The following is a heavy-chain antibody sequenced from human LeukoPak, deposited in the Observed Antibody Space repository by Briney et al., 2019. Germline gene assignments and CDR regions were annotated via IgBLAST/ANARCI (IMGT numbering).Heavy chain of an antibody. CDR3: ARDGYYDSSGYYRYDAFDI. V-gene: IGHV4-34*01. J-gene: IGHJ3*02. CDR1: GGSFSGYY. Sequence: SETLSLTCAVYGGSFSGYYWGWIRQPPGKGLEWIGSIYYSGSTYYNPSLKSRVTISVDTSKNQFSLKLSSVTAADTAVYYCARDGYYDSSGYYRYDAFDIWGQGTMVTVSS. CDR2: IYYSGST. D-gene: IGHD3-22*01.